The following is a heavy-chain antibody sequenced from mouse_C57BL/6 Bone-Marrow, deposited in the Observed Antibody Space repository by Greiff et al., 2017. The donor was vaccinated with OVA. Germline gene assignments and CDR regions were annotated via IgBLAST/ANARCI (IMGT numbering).Heavy chain of an antibody. CDR1: GYTFTSYW. CDR2: IYPGNSDT. CDR3: TRENFGDYYGSSYFDY. Sequence: VQLQQSGTVLARPGASVKMSCKTSGYTFTSYWMHWVKQRPGQGLEWIGAIYPGNSDTSYNQKFKGKAKLTAVTSASTAYMELSSLTNEDSAVYYCTRENFGDYYGSSYFDYWGQGTTLTVSS. V-gene: IGHV1-5*01. J-gene: IGHJ2*01. D-gene: IGHD1-1*01.